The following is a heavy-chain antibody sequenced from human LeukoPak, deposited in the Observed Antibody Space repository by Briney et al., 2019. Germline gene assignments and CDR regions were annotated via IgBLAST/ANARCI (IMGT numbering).Heavy chain of an antibody. V-gene: IGHV4-30-4*08. CDR1: GGSISSGDYY. Sequence: PSETLSLTCTVSGGSISSGDYYWSWIRQPPGKGLEWIGYIYYSGSTYYNPSLKSRVTISVDTSKDQFSLKLSSVTAAETAVYYCARDLYVWGIVGVTLSGAFDIWGQGTMVTVSS. J-gene: IGHJ3*02. CDR2: IYYSGST. CDR3: ARDLYVWGIVGVTLSGAFDI. D-gene: IGHD1-26*01.